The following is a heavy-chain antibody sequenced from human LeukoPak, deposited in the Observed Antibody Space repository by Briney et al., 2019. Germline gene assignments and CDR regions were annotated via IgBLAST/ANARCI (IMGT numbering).Heavy chain of an antibody. CDR2: INHSGYT. D-gene: IGHD4-17*01. CDR1: GVSFDDYY. Sequence: AETLSLTCAVSGVSFDDYYWSWVRQTPGKGLEWLGEINHSGYTNDSPSLKSRVTLSIDTSRKQFSLNLKSVTVADAGIYYCTRMTTGHDYWGQGTLVTVSS. CDR3: TRMTTGHDY. V-gene: IGHV4-34*01. J-gene: IGHJ4*02.